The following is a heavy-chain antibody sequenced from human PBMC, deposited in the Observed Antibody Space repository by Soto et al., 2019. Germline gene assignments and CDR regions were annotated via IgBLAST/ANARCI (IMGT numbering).Heavy chain of an antibody. D-gene: IGHD3-3*01. CDR1: GFTFRTFG. Sequence: QVQLVESGGGVVQPGRSLRLSCAASGFTFRTFGMHWVRQAPGMGLEWVASISNDAKNDYYTDSVRGRFTISRDNSRDALYLEMSSLRVEDTARYYCAKDYDDTGFAHWGQGILVTVSA. J-gene: IGHJ4*02. CDR2: ISNDAKND. CDR3: AKDYDDTGFAH. V-gene: IGHV3-30*18.